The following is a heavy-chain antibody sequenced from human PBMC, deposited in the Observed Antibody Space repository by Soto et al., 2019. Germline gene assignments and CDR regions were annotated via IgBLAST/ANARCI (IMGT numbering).Heavy chain of an antibody. CDR2: VFYTGST. CDR3: ARSVGCAGWHDY. Sequence: SETLSLTCTVSHGSISSYYWSWVRQPPGKGLEWIGYVFYTGSTNYNPSLKSRATMSVDTSKNQFSLKLSSVTSADTAIYYCARSVGCAGWHDYWGQGTLVTVSS. V-gene: IGHV4-59*03. J-gene: IGHJ4*02. D-gene: IGHD6-19*01. CDR1: HGSISSYY.